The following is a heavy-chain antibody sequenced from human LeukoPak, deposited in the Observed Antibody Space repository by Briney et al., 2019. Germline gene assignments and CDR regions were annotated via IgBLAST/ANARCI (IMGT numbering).Heavy chain of an antibody. J-gene: IGHJ4*02. Sequence: PGGTLRLSCAASGFTFSSYGMHWVRQAPGKGLEGVAFIRYDGSNKFYADSVKGRFTISRDNSKNKLYLQMNSLRAEATAVYYCAKDTAFVVVVVAATPDPYFDYWGQGTLVTVSS. CDR1: GFTFSSYG. V-gene: IGHV3-30*02. D-gene: IGHD2-15*01. CDR3: AKDTAFVVVVVAATPDPYFDY. CDR2: IRYDGSNK.